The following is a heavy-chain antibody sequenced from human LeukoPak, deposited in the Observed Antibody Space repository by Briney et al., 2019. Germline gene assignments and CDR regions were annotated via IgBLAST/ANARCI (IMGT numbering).Heavy chain of an antibody. CDR1: GFTFRNSA. CDR2: FTGGDGSA. D-gene: IGHD3-22*01. J-gene: IGHJ4*02. V-gene: IGHV3-23*01. CDR3: ARAAYDSSGYLTL. Sequence: PGGSLRLSCAASGFTFRNSAMSWVRQAPGKGLEWVSTFTGGDGSAYYADSVKGRFTISRDNSKNTLYLQMNSLRAEDTAVYYCARAAYDSSGYLTLWGQGTLVTVSS.